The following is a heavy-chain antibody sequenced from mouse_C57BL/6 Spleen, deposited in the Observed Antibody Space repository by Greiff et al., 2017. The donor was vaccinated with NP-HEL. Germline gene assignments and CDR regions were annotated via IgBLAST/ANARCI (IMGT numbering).Heavy chain of an antibody. CDR3: ARDYGSFYYFDY. Sequence: EVKLMESGGGLVKPGGSLKLSCAASGFTFSDYGMHWVRQAPEKGLEWVAYISSGSSTIYYADTVKGRFTISRDNAKNTLFLQMTSLRSEDTAMYYCARDYGSFYYFDYWGQGTTLTVSS. CDR1: GFTFSDYG. J-gene: IGHJ2*01. CDR2: ISSGSSTI. V-gene: IGHV5-17*01. D-gene: IGHD1-1*01.